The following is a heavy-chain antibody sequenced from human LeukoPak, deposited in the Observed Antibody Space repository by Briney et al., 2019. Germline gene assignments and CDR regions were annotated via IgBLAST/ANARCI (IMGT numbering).Heavy chain of an antibody. Sequence: PSETLSLTCTVSGGSISSGGYYWSWIRQHPGKGLEWIGYIYHSGTTYYNPSLKSRVTISVDPSDNRFSLKLNSVTAADTAVYYCARGAAYYDRSGYSRAGVDDWGQGTLVTVSS. CDR1: GGSISSGGYY. D-gene: IGHD3-22*01. V-gene: IGHV4-31*03. CDR3: ARGAAYYDRSGYSRAGVDD. J-gene: IGHJ4*02. CDR2: IYHSGTT.